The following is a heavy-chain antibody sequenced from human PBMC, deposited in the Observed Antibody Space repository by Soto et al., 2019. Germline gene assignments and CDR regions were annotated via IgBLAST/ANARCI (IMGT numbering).Heavy chain of an antibody. J-gene: IGHJ4*02. CDR2: IYHTGNT. CDR3: ARRQVYIYELDH. D-gene: IGHD5-18*01. CDR1: GYSITSGFY. Sequence: PSETLSLTCSVSGYSITSGFYWGWVRQPPGKGLVWIGSIYHTGNTYYNPSLKSRVTISVATSKNQFSLKLSSVSAADTAVYYCARRQVYIYELDHWGQGILVTVSS. V-gene: IGHV4-38-2*02.